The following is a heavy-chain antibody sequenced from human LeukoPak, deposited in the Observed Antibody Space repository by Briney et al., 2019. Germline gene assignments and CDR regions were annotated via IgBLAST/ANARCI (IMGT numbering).Heavy chain of an antibody. CDR1: GGSISSYY. V-gene: IGHV4-59*08. Sequence: SETLSLTCTVSGGSISSYYWSWIRQPPGKGLEWIGYIYYSGSTNYNPSLKSRVTISVDTSKNQFSLKLSSVTAADTAVYYCARLLYRGVVDYWGQGTLVTVSS. D-gene: IGHD3-10*01. CDR3: ARLLYRGVVDY. J-gene: IGHJ4*02. CDR2: IYYSGST.